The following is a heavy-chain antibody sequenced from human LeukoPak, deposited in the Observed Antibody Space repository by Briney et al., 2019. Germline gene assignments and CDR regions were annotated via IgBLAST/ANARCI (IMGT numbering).Heavy chain of an antibody. V-gene: IGHV3-7*01. Sequence: GGSLRLSCVASGFTFSTSWVTWVHQAPGKGLERVANIDKHGSGKYYVDSVKGRFAISRDYASNSVFLQMDSLRAEDTSVYYCARDAGWGYYDLWGQGTPVTVSS. CDR2: IDKHGSGK. D-gene: IGHD1-26*01. CDR1: GFTFSTSW. J-gene: IGHJ4*02. CDR3: ARDAGWGYYDL.